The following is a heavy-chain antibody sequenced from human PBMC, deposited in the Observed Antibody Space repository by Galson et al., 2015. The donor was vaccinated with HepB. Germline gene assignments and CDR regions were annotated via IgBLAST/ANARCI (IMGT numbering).Heavy chain of an antibody. V-gene: IGHV6-1*01. D-gene: IGHD6-6*01. CDR3: ARDRPQVSSIFDI. J-gene: IGHJ3*02. Sequence: CAISGDSVSSNSAAWNWIRQSPSRGLEWLGRTYYRSKWYYDYAESVKSRITINPDTSKNQFSLQLRSVIPEDTAVYYCARDRPQVSSIFDIWGQGTMVTVSS. CDR2: TYYRSKWYY. CDR1: GDSVSSNSAA.